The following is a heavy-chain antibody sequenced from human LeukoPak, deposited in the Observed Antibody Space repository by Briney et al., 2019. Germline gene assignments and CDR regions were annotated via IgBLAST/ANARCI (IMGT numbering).Heavy chain of an antibody. CDR1: GGSFSGYY. Sequence: PLETLSLTCAVSGGSFSGYYWSWIRQPPGKGLEWIGEINHSGSTNYNPSLKSRVTISVDTSKNQFSLKLSSVTAADTAVYYCASLRRPGIAAAGFHWGQGTLVTVSS. V-gene: IGHV4-34*01. CDR3: ASLRRPGIAAAGFH. D-gene: IGHD6-13*01. CDR2: INHSGST. J-gene: IGHJ4*02.